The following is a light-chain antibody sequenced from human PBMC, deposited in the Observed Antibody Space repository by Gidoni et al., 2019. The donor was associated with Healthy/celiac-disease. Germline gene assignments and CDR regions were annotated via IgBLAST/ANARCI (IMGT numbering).Light chain of an antibody. J-gene: IGLJ2*01. CDR3: CSYAGGSTSVV. V-gene: IGLV2-23*02. CDR1: SSDIGSYNL. Sequence: QSALTQSASVSGSPGQSITISCTGTSSDIGSYNLVSWYQQPPGKAPKLMIYEVSKRPSGVSNRFSGSKSVNTASLTISGLQTEDEADYYCCSYAGGSTSVVFGGGTKLTVL. CDR2: EVS.